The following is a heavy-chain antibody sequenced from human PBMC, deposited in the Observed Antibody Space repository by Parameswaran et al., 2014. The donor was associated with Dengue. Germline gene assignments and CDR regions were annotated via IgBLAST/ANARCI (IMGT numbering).Heavy chain of an antibody. V-gene: IGHV4-59*01. CDR3: ARGRQGSGSFYYDAFDM. CDR1: AISSA. CDR2: IYYSGHT. D-gene: IGHD3-10*01. Sequence: AISSARWIRQPQEGTGVVGYIYYSGHTFYNPSLKSRVTISLGTSKNQLYLRLSSVTAADTAVYYCARGRQGSGSFYYDAFDMWAKDNGHRLL. J-gene: IGHJ3*02.